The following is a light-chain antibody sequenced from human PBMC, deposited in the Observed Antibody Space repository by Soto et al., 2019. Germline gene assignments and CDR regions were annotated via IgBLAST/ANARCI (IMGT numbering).Light chain of an antibody. CDR1: SSDVGGYDY. CDR3: CSYAGSYTHWV. J-gene: IGLJ3*02. Sequence: QSALTQPRSVSGSPGQSVTISCTGTSSDVGGYDYVSWYQQHPGKAPKLIIYDVSQRPSGVPDRFSGSKSANTASLTISGLQAADEGDYPFCSYAGSYTHWVFGGGTKLTVL. V-gene: IGLV2-11*01. CDR2: DVS.